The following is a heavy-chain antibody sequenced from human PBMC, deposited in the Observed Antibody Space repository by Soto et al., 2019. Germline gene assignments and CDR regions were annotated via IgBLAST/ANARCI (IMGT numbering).Heavy chain of an antibody. J-gene: IGHJ6*02. CDR2: INPSGGST. D-gene: IGHD6-13*01. V-gene: IGHV1-46*01. CDR1: GYTFTGYY. CDR3: ARDDLPNSSSWSKRISYYYGMDV. Sequence: ASVKVSCKASGYTFTGYYMHWVRQAPGQGLEWMGIINPSGGSTSYAQKFQGRVTMTRDTSTSTVYMELSSLRSEDTAVYYCARDDLPNSSSWSKRISYYYGMDVWGQGTTVTVSS.